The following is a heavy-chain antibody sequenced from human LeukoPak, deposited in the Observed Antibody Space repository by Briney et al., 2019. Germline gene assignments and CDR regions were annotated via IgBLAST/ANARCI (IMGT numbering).Heavy chain of an antibody. V-gene: IGHV3-23*01. CDR3: AKDAQGGSGSYSWGTFDY. CDR1: GFTFNNYA. J-gene: IGHJ4*02. Sequence: GGSLRLSCAASGFTFNNYAMSWVRQAPGKGLEWVTGISDSGVITVYADSVKGRVTISRDNSKSTLYLQMNSLGAEDTAVYYCAKDAQGGSGSYSWGTFDYWGQGTLVTVCS. CDR2: ISDSGVIT. D-gene: IGHD3-10*01.